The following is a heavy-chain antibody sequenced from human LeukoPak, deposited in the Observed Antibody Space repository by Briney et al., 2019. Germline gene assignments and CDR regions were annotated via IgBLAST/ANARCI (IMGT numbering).Heavy chain of an antibody. CDR2: ISSGSSYI. J-gene: IGHJ4*02. D-gene: IGHD3-3*01. V-gene: IGHV3-21*01. Sequence: PGGSLRLSCAASGFTFSTYSMDWVRQAPGKGLEWVSSISSGSSYIYYADSVKGRFTISRDNAKNSLYLQMNSLRAEDTAVYYCARAGRFLEWTYDYWGQGTLVTVSS. CDR3: ARAGRFLEWTYDY. CDR1: GFTFSTYS.